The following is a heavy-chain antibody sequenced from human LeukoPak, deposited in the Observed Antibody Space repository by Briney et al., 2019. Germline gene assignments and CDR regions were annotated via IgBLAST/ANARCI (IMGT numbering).Heavy chain of an antibody. CDR3: ARDQAVYFSYGDY. J-gene: IGHJ4*02. V-gene: IGHV3-33*08. D-gene: IGHD2/OR15-2a*01. CDR2: IFYDGSNT. CDR1: GFTFSSYW. Sequence: PGGSLRLSCAASGFTFSSYWMHWVRQAPGKGLEWLAAIFYDGSNTHYADTVKGRFTISRDNSKNTLYLQVNSLRAEDTAVYYCARDQAVYFSYGDYWGQGTLVTVSS.